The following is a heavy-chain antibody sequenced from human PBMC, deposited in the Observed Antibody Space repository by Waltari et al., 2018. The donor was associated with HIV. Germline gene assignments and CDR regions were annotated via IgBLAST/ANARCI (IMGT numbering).Heavy chain of an antibody. Sequence: QLQLQESGPGLVKPSETQSLTCTVSGGSVSSSSYFWGWIRQPPGKGLEWVGRIYYTGRAYYNPSLKSRVTISVDTSKNQFSLKVTSVTAADTAVYYCARHALRVGAAYWNFDLWGRGTLVTVSS. CDR1: GGSVSSSSYF. CDR2: IYYTGRA. D-gene: IGHD1-26*01. J-gene: IGHJ2*01. V-gene: IGHV4-39*01. CDR3: ARHALRVGAAYWNFDL.